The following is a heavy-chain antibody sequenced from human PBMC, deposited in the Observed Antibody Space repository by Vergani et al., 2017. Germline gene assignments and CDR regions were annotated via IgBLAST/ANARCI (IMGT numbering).Heavy chain of an antibody. CDR1: GFDFSSYI. D-gene: IGHD5-18*01. Sequence: QLVESGGGWVQPGGSPRPSCVVLGFDFSSYIMNWVRQAPGKGLGWVVFIRKKAYGGTTEYAASVKGRFTISRDDSKRLAYLQLSSLKTEDTAVYFCSRGRGYSFGYSDYEHQGTLVTVSS. V-gene: IGHV3-49*04. CDR3: SRGRGYSFGYSDY. J-gene: IGHJ4*02. CDR2: IRKKAYGGTT.